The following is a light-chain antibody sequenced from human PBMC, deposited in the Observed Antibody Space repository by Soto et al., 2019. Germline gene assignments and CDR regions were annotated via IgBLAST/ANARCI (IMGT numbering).Light chain of an antibody. CDR1: SSDVGAYNY. V-gene: IGLV2-14*01. CDR2: EVS. Sequence: QSALTQPASVSGSPGQSITISCTGTSSDVGAYNYVSWYQQHPGKAPKLMIYEVSYRPSGVSDRFSGSKSGSMASLTISGLQSEDEADYFCSSYTTSNTLVFGGGTKLTVL. J-gene: IGLJ2*01. CDR3: SSYTTSNTLV.